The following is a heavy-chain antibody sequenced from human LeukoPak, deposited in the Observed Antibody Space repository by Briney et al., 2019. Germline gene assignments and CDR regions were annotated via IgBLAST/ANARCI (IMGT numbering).Heavy chain of an antibody. CDR3: ARVPGPYTTSRFDF. D-gene: IGHD2-2*02. CDR1: GYTFTCYY. V-gene: IGHV1-2*02. Sequence: ASVRVSCKTSGYTFTCYYLHWVRQAPGQRPEWMGRIDPDSGGTHYEQKFQGRVTVTRDTSITTVYMELSGLTSDDTAVYYCARVPGPYTTSRFDFWGQGTLVTVSS. CDR2: IDPDSGGT. J-gene: IGHJ4*02.